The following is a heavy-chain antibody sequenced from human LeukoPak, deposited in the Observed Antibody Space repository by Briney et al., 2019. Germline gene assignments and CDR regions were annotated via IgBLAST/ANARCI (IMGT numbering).Heavy chain of an antibody. CDR3: AKERNQGYCSGGSCYEYYYYGMDV. J-gene: IGHJ6*02. D-gene: IGHD2-15*01. Sequence: GGSLRLSCAASGFTFSSCGMHWVRQAPGKGLEGVAVISYDGSNKYYADSVKGRFTISRDNSKNTLYLQMNSLRAEDTAVYYCAKERNQGYCSGGSCYEYYYYGMDVWGQGTTVTVSS. CDR1: GFTFSSCG. CDR2: ISYDGSNK. V-gene: IGHV3-30*18.